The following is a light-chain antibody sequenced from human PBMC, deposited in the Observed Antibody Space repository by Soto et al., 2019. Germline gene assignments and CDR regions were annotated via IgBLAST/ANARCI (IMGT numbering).Light chain of an antibody. CDR3: QHYFSYPLT. Sequence: AIRMTQSPSSFSASTGDRVTITCRASQGISSHLAWYQVKPGKAPRLLIYTASYLESGLPSRFSGRGSGPDFTLTINTLQSEDFAAYYGQHYFSYPLTVGGGTKVEIK. J-gene: IGKJ4*02. CDR2: TAS. V-gene: IGKV1-8*01. CDR1: QGISSH.